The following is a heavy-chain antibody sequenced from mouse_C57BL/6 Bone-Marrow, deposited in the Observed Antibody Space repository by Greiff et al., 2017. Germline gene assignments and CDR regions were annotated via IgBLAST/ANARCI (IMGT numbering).Heavy chain of an antibody. CDR1: GFNFKDDY. D-gene: IGHD2-4*01. J-gene: IGHJ3*01. CDR2: IDPENGDT. CDR3: AIDCDCGGFGA. Sequence: VQLQQSGAELVRPGASVKLSCTASGFNFKDDYMHWVKQRPEQGLEWIGWIDPENGDTEYASKFQGQATITADTSSNTAYLQLSSLTSEDTAVYYGAIDCDCGGFGAWGKGTLVTVSA. V-gene: IGHV14-4*01.